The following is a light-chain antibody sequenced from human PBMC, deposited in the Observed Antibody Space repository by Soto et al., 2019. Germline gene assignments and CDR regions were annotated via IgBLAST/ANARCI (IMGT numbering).Light chain of an antibody. Sequence: QSALSQPPSASGSPGQSVTISCSGISSDIRDSNYVSWYQQHPGKAPKLVVSEVTKRPSGVPDRFSGSRSGTTAFLTISGLQTEDEADYYCGSKAGSDKHVVFGGETKLTVL. CDR2: EVT. V-gene: IGLV2-8*01. J-gene: IGLJ2*01. CDR3: GSKAGSDKHVV. CDR1: SSDIRDSNY.